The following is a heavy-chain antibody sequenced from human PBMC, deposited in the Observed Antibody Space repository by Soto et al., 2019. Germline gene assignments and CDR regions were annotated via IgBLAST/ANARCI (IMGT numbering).Heavy chain of an antibody. CDR3: AREGSYSAYNFAHGIQLWSFDF. CDR1: GGSINTFY. CDR2: IFSSGST. D-gene: IGHD5-12*01. V-gene: IGHV4-4*07. J-gene: IGHJ4*02. Sequence: ASETLSLTCTVSGGSINTFYWSWVRQPAGKGLEWIGRIFSSGSTSFNPSLESRVAMSADTSKNHFSLNLSSVTAADMAVYYCAREGSYSAYNFAHGIQLWSFDFWGQGALVTVSS.